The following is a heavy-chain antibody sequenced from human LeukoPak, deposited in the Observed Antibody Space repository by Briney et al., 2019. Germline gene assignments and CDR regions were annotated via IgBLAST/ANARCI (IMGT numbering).Heavy chain of an antibody. Sequence: GSLRLSCAASGFTVSSNYMSWVRQPPGKGLEWIGEINHSGSTNYNPSLKSRVTISVDTSKNQFSLKLSSVTAADTAVYYCARCHDFWSGYYFDYWGQGTLVTVSS. J-gene: IGHJ4*02. D-gene: IGHD3-3*01. V-gene: IGHV4-34*01. CDR3: ARCHDFWSGYYFDY. CDR1: GFTVSSNY. CDR2: INHSGST.